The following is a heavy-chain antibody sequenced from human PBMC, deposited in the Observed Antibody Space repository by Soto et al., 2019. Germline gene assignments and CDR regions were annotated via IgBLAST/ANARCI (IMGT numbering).Heavy chain of an antibody. Sequence: EVQLVETGGGLIQPGGSPRLSCAASGFTINNNYMSWVRQAPGEGLEWVSVIYGNDNTYYADSVKGRFTISRDSSKNTLYLQMNSLRAEDTAVYYCAREAGPLDYWGQGTLVTVSS. CDR2: IYGNDNT. J-gene: IGHJ4*02. CDR1: GFTINNNY. V-gene: IGHV3-53*02. CDR3: AREAGPLDY.